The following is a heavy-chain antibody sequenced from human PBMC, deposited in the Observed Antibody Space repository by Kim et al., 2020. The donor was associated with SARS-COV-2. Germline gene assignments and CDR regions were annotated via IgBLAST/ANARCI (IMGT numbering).Heavy chain of an antibody. CDR3: ARGGWVVARRRYGMDV. V-gene: IGHV4-59*01. CDR2: IYYSGST. J-gene: IGHJ6*02. D-gene: IGHD2-15*01. CDR1: GGSISSYY. Sequence: SETLSLTCTVSGGSISSYYWSWIRQPPGKGLEWIGYIYYSGSTNYNPSLKSRVTISVDTSKNQFTLKLSSVTGADTAVYYCARGGWVVARRRYGMDVWGQGTTVTVSS.